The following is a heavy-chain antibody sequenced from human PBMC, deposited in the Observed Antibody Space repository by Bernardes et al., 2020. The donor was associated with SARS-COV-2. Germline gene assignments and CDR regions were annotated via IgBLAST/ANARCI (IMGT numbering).Heavy chain of an antibody. D-gene: IGHD6-19*01. CDR1: GYTFSDYH. Sequence: ASVKVSCKTSGYTFSDYHIHWVRQAPGQGLEWMGWINPNSGGTNYAQKFQGRVTMTRDTSISTAYMELSRLRSDDTAVYYCAREDAVAGTDYYYGMDVWGQGTTVTVSS. CDR3: AREDAVAGTDYYYGMDV. V-gene: IGHV1-2*02. CDR2: INPNSGGT. J-gene: IGHJ6*02.